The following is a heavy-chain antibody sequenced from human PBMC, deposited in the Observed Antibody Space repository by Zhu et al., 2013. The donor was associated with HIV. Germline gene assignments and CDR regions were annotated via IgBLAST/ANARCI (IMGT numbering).Heavy chain of an antibody. D-gene: IGHD6-13*01. Sequence: QVQLVQSGAAVKEPGASVKVSCKASGYTFTDYYIHWVRRAPGQGLEWIGWINPRNGGTNYGQYFHGRVTMTRDTSIRAAHMELSGLTSDDTAVYYCAVPPATADIKAVVYDYYNYYGPGVWGQGTTVTVSS. CDR2: INPRNGGT. J-gene: IGHJ6*02. V-gene: IGHV1-2*02. CDR1: GYTFTDYY. CDR3: AVPPATADIKAVVYDYYNYYGPGV.